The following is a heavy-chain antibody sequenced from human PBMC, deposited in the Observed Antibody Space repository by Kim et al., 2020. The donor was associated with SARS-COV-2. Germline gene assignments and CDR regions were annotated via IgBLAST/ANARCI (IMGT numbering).Heavy chain of an antibody. CDR2: ISSSGSTI. CDR1: GFTFSSYE. J-gene: IGHJ6*02. CDR3: ARGFWSGYFYGMDV. V-gene: IGHV3-48*03. Sequence: GGSLRLSCAASGFTFSSYEMNWVRQAPGKGLEWVSYISSSGSTIYYADSVKGRFTISRDNAKNSLYLQMNSLRAEDTAVYYCARGFWSGYFYGMDVWGQGTTVTVSS. D-gene: IGHD3-3*01.